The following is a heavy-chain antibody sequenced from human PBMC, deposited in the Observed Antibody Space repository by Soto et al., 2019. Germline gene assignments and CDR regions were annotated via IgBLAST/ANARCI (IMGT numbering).Heavy chain of an antibody. Sequence: PSETLSLTCDVSGCAISSGFYWAWIRQPPGKRLEWIGNIYHSGTTYYNPSLKSRVTMSVDTSKNQFSLKLRSVIVADTAVYHCARFVRSCSGTACYTRADVWGQGTTVT. V-gene: IGHV4-38-2*01. D-gene: IGHD2-2*01. CDR1: GCAISSGFY. CDR3: ARFVRSCSGTACYTRADV. CDR2: IYHSGTT. J-gene: IGHJ6*02.